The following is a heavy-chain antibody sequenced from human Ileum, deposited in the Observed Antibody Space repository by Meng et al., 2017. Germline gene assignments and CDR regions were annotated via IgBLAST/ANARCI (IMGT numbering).Heavy chain of an antibody. Sequence: GGSLRLSCKASGYTFNNHWIAWVRQLPGKGLEYMGVIYPYDSDTRYSPSFQGQVNISADLAINTAYLQWSNLKASDTAMYYCARPRRGWYAGFDLWGQGTMVTVSS. J-gene: IGHJ3*01. CDR2: IYPYDSDT. CDR1: GYTFNNHW. CDR3: ARPRRGWYAGFDL. V-gene: IGHV5-51*01. D-gene: IGHD6-19*01.